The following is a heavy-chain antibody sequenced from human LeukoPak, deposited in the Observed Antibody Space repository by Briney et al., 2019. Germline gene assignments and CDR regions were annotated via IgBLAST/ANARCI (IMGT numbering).Heavy chain of an antibody. V-gene: IGHV3-74*01. J-gene: IGHJ4*02. CDR2: INSEGSST. CDR3: ARDTMSTPDY. D-gene: IGHD2-2*01. CDR1: GFTFKNYW. Sequence: PGGSLRLSCAASGFTFKNYWMHWVRQAPGKGLVWVSRINSEGSSTTYADSVKGRFTISRDNANNTLYLQMNSLRAEDTAVYYCARDTMSTPDYWGQGTLVTVSS.